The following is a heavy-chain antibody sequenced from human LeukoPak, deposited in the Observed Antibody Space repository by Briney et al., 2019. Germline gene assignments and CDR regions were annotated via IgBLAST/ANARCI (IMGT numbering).Heavy chain of an antibody. Sequence: SVTVSCKASGGTFSSYAISWVRQAPGQGLEWMGGIIPIFGTANYAQKFQGRVTITADESTSTAYRELSSLRSEDTAVYYCARGCSGGSCYGDYWGQGTLVTVSS. J-gene: IGHJ4*02. CDR3: ARGCSGGSCYGDY. V-gene: IGHV1-69*13. CDR1: GGTFSSYA. D-gene: IGHD2-15*01. CDR2: IIPIFGTA.